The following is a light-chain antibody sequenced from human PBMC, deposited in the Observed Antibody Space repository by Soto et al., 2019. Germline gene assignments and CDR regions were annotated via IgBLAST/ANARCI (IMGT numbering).Light chain of an antibody. CDR3: ETWDSNTAV. CDR2: LEGSGSS. V-gene: IGLV4-60*03. CDR1: SGHSSYI. J-gene: IGLJ7*01. Sequence: QPVLTPSSSASASLGSSVTLTCTLSSGHSSYIIAWQQQQPGKAPRYLMKLEGSGSSNKGSGVPDGFSGSSSGADRYLASSNLQAEDEADDDCETWDSNTAVFGGGTQLTVL.